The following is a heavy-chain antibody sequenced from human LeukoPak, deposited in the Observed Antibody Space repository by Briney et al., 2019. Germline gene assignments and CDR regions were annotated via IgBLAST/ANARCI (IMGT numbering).Heavy chain of an antibody. CDR3: ARTTGHSHGDLYYYYYMDV. Sequence: SVKVSCKASGGTFSSYDISWVRQSPGQGLEWMGGIIPIFGRANYAQKFQGRVTITADESPSTTYMELSSLRSEDTAVYYCARTTGHSHGDLYYYYYMDVWGKGTTVTVSS. J-gene: IGHJ6*03. V-gene: IGHV1-69*01. CDR1: GGTFSSYD. CDR2: IIPIFGRA. D-gene: IGHD1-1*01.